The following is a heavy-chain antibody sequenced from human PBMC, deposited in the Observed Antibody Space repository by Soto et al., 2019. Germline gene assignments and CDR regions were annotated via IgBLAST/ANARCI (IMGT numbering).Heavy chain of an antibody. V-gene: IGHV4-59*01. CDR2: IHYSGRT. CDR1: GGSSSADY. CDR3: ARVRNDGLGEV. J-gene: IGHJ6*02. Sequence: QVQLQESGPGLVKPSETLSLDCSVSGGSSSADYWRWSRQPPGKGLEWIGYIHYSGRTNSNPSLKNRVTISIDTSKNLSPLKLNSVTAADTAVYYCARVRNDGLGEVWGQGTTVIVS. D-gene: IGHD1-1*01.